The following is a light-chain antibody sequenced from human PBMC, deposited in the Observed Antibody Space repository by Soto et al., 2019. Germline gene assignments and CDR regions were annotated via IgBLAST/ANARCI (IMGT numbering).Light chain of an antibody. Sequence: QSVLTQPPSVSGAPGQRVTISCTGSSSNIGAGYDVHWYQQLPGTAPKLLIFGNGNRPSGVHDRFSGFKSGTSASLVITGLQAEDEAEYYCQSYVRTLNGHVLFGGGTKLTV. J-gene: IGLJ2*01. CDR3: QSYVRTLNGHVL. V-gene: IGLV1-40*01. CDR1: SSNIGAGYD. CDR2: GNG.